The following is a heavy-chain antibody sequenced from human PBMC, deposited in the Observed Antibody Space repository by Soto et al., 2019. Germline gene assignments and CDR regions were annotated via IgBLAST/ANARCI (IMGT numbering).Heavy chain of an antibody. V-gene: IGHV1-69*01. Sequence: GHGLDWMGGIIPIFGTTDYGQRFQGRVTITADESTNTAYMELSSLRSDDTAVYYCARGLYCGGGCYSHFDYWGQGTLVTVSS. CDR3: ARGLYCGGGCYSHFDY. J-gene: IGHJ4*02. CDR2: IIPIFGTT. D-gene: IGHD2-21*02.